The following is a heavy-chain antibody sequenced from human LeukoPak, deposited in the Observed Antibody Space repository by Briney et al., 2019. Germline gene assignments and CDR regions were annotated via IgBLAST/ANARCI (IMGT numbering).Heavy chain of an antibody. D-gene: IGHD2-2*01. V-gene: IGHV3-21*01. CDR3: ARDNIVVVSAALGY. CDR1: GFPFSSYS. Sequence: GGSLRLSCAASGFPFSSYSMNWVRQAPGRGLEWVSSISSSSSYIYYADSVKGRFTISRDNAKNSLYLQMNSLRAEDTAVYYCARDNIVVVSAALGYWGQGTLVTVSS. CDR2: ISSSSSYI. J-gene: IGHJ4*02.